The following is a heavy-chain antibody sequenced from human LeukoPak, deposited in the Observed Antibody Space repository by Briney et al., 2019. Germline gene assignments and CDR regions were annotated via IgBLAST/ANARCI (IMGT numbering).Heavy chain of an antibody. V-gene: IGHV3-21*04. Sequence: GGSLRLSCAASGFTVSSYSMNWVRQAPGKGLEWVSSISSSSSYIYYADSVKGRFTISRDNAKNSLYLQMNSLRAEDTALYYCAKGSSWLDIDYWGQGTLVTVSS. D-gene: IGHD6-13*01. J-gene: IGHJ4*02. CDR3: AKGSSWLDIDY. CDR1: GFTVSSYS. CDR2: ISSSSSYI.